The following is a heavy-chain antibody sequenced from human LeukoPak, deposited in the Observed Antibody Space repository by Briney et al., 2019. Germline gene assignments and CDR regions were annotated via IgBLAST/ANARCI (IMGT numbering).Heavy chain of an antibody. D-gene: IGHD5-24*01. Sequence: PSETLSLTCTVSGGSISSYYWSWIRQPPGKGLEWIGYIYNSGSTNYNPSLKSRVTISVDTSKNQFSLKLSSVTAADTAVYYCARNDLEMATIGGGFDYWGQGTLVTVSS. CDR2: IYNSGST. CDR1: GGSISSYY. CDR3: ARNDLEMATIGGGFDY. V-gene: IGHV4-59*01. J-gene: IGHJ4*02.